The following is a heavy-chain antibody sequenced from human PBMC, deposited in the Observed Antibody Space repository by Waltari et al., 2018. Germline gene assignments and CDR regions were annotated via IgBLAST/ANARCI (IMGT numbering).Heavy chain of an antibody. D-gene: IGHD1-26*01. J-gene: IGHJ4*02. Sequence: QVQLVQSGAEVKKPGSSVKVSCKASGGTFSSYAISWVRQAPGQGLEWMGGMRPIFVTANYAQKFQGRVTITADESTSTAYMELSSLRSEDTAVYYCASGIVGATPRFDYWGQGTLVTVSS. CDR2: MRPIFVTA. CDR1: GGTFSSYA. CDR3: ASGIVGATPRFDY. V-gene: IGHV1-69*01.